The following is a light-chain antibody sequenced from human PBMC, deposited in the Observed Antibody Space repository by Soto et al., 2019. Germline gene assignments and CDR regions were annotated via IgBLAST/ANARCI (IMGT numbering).Light chain of an antibody. CDR2: AAS. Sequence: DIQMTQSPSSLSASVGARVTITCRASQSISINLSWYQQKPGKAPQLLIYAASSLQSGVPSRFSGGGSGTDFTLTISSLQPEDFAFYYCQQSSTTLYTFGQGTNLEIK. CDR3: QQSSTTLYT. CDR1: QSISIN. V-gene: IGKV1-39*01. J-gene: IGKJ2*01.